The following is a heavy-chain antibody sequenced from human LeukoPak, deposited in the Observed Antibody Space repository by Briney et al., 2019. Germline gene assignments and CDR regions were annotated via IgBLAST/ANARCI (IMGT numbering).Heavy chain of an antibody. CDR1: GGSISSGSYY. V-gene: IGHV4-61*02. CDR2: IYTSGST. J-gene: IGHJ6*03. CDR3: ARVHLQNYYYYYMDV. Sequence: TLSLTCTVSGGSISSGSYYWSWIRQPAGKGLGWIGRIYTSGSTNYNPSLKSRVTISVDTSKNQFSLKLSSVTAADTAVYYCARVHLQNYYYYYMDVWGKGTTVTVSS. D-gene: IGHD1-1*01.